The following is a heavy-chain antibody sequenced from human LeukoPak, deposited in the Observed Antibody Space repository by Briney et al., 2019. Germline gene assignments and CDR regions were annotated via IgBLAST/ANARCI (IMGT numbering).Heavy chain of an antibody. D-gene: IGHD2-15*01. V-gene: IGHV4-4*02. Sequence: SGTLSLTCAVSGGSISSSNWWSWVRQPPGKGLEWIGEINHSGSTNYNPSLKSRVTISVDTSKNQFSLKLSSVTAADTAVYYCARKVRGYCSGGSCGRPFDYWGQGTLVTVSS. CDR3: ARKVRGYCSGGSCGRPFDY. CDR2: INHSGST. J-gene: IGHJ4*02. CDR1: GGSISSSNW.